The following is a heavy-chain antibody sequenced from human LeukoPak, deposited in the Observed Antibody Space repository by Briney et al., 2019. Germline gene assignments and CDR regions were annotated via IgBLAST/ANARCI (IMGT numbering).Heavy chain of an antibody. CDR2: IYSGGST. D-gene: IGHD3-10*01. CDR3: ARDHYGSGSYNDY. J-gene: IGHJ4*02. Sequence: GGSLRLSCAASGFTVSSIYMSWVRQAPGKGLEWVSVIYSGGSTYYADSVKGRFTISRDNSKNTLYLQMNSLRAEDTAVYYCARDHYGSGSYNDYWGQGTLVTVSS. CDR1: GFTVSSIY. V-gene: IGHV3-53*01.